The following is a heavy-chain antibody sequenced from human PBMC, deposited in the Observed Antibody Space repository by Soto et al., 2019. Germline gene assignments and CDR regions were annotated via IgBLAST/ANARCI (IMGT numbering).Heavy chain of an antibody. CDR3: AKSYYGDYDYRPLFDNW. J-gene: IGHJ5*01. D-gene: IGHD4-17*01. CDR1: GFPFSGYA. Sequence: GGPLRISCAASGFPFSGYAIHWVRQAPGKGLEWVSIISGSGSSRNYADSVKGRFTISRDNSRDTVFLQMTSLRAEDTAVYYCAKSYYGDYDYRPLFDNW. V-gene: IGHV3-23*01. CDR2: ISGSGSSR.